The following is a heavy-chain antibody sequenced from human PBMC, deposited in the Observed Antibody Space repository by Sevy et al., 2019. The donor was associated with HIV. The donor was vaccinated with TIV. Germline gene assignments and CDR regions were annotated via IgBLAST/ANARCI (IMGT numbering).Heavy chain of an antibody. CDR1: GFTFGDYA. Sequence: GGSLRLSCAASGFTFGDYAMHWVRQAPGKGLEWVSGISWNSGTIDYADSVKGRFTDSRDNAKNSLYLQMNSLRAEDMALYYCAKDIGQNYYDSSGPFDYWGQGTLVTVSS. CDR3: AKDIGQNYYDSSGPFDY. J-gene: IGHJ4*02. V-gene: IGHV3-9*03. CDR2: ISWNSGTI. D-gene: IGHD3-22*01.